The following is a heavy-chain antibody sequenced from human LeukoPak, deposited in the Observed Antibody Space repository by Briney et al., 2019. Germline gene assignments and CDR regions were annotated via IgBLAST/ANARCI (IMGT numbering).Heavy chain of an antibody. CDR3: AKDTTGGAFDI. CDR1: GFTFSSYG. Sequence: QPGRSLRLSCAASGFTFSSYGMHWVRQAPGKGLEWVAVIWYDGSNKYYADSVKGRFTISRGNSKNTLYLQMNSLRAEDTAVYYCAKDTTGGAFDIWGQGTMVTVSS. D-gene: IGHD4-17*01. V-gene: IGHV3-33*06. J-gene: IGHJ3*02. CDR2: IWYDGSNK.